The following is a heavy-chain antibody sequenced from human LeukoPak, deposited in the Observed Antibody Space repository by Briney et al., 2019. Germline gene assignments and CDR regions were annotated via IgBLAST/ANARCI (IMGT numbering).Heavy chain of an antibody. D-gene: IGHD5-18*01. CDR3: AKDRQRPGLRHFDY. Sequence: PGGSLRLSCAASGFKFSSYAMSWVRQAPGKGLEWVSFISGSGGNTYYADSVKGRFIVSRDNPENMLYLQVNSLKVEDTAIYYCAKDRQRPGLRHFDYWGQGTLVIVSS. CDR2: ISGSGGNT. CDR1: GFKFSSYA. V-gene: IGHV3-23*01. J-gene: IGHJ4*02.